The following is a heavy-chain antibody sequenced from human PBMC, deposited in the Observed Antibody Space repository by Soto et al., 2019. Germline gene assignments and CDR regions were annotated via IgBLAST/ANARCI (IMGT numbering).Heavy chain of an antibody. D-gene: IGHD6-13*01. J-gene: IGHJ4*02. Sequence: QVQLQESGPGLVKPSQTLSLTCTVSGGSISSGGYYWSWIRQHPGKGLEWIGYIYYSGSTYYNPSLKSRITIAVDTSKNQFSLKLSSVTAADTAVYYCARGKKSAAAGPEYWGQGTLVTVSS. CDR3: ARGKKSAAAGPEY. V-gene: IGHV4-31*03. CDR2: IYYSGST. CDR1: GGSISSGGYY.